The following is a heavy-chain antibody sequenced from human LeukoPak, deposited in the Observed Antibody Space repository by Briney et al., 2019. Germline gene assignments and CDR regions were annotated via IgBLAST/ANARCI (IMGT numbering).Heavy chain of an antibody. D-gene: IGHD2-8*02. CDR3: ARDGLLGYFDY. CDR1: GFTLSSYA. CDR2: ISYDGSNK. V-gene: IGHV3-30-3*01. J-gene: IGHJ4*02. Sequence: GGSLRLSCAASGFTLSSYAMHWVRQASGKGLEWVAVISYDGSNKYYADSVKGRFTISRDNSKNTLYLQMNSLGAEDTAVYYCARDGLLGYFDYWGQGTLVTVSS.